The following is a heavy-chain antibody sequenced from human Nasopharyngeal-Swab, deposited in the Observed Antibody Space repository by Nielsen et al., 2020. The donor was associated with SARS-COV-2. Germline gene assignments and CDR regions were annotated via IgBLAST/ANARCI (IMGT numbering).Heavy chain of an antibody. CDR1: GFTFSSYA. V-gene: IGHV3-23*01. CDR2: ISGSGEST. J-gene: IGHJ6*02. CDR3: AKDRDSGDDSDDYYHYYGMDV. Sequence: GESLKISCAASGFTFSSYAMSWVRQAPGKGLEWVSGISGSGESTHYADSVKGRFTISRDNSKNTVNLQMNSLRAEDTAIYYCAKDRDSGDDSDDYYHYYGMDVWGQGTTVTVSS. D-gene: IGHD5-12*01.